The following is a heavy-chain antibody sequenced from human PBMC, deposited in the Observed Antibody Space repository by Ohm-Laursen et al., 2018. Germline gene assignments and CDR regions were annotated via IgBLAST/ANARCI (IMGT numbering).Heavy chain of an antibody. Sequence: SLRLSCAASGFTFSSYSMNWVRQAPGKGLEWVSSISSSSTIYYADSVKGRFTISRDNAKNSLYLQMNSLRAEDTAVYYCARGGYNWNYEGYFDYWGQRTLVTVSS. CDR1: GFTFSSYS. V-gene: IGHV3-48*01. CDR2: ISSSSTI. D-gene: IGHD1-7*01. CDR3: ARGGYNWNYEGYFDY. J-gene: IGHJ4*02.